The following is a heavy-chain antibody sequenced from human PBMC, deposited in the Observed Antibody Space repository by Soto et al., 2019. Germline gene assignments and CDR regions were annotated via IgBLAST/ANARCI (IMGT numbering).Heavy chain of an antibody. Sequence: QVQLVHSRGEVKKPGASVKVSCKTSGYSFTTYGISWVRQAPGQGLEWMGWISGYNGNTNYAQNLQGRVTMTTDTSTSTAYMELRSLRSDDTAVYYCAREGPAPYYYYGMDVWGQGSTVTVSS. J-gene: IGHJ6*02. V-gene: IGHV1-18*01. CDR3: AREGPAPYYYYGMDV. CDR2: ISGYNGNT. CDR1: GYSFTTYG.